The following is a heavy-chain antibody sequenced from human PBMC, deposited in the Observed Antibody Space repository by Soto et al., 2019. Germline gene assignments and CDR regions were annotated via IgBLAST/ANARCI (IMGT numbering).Heavy chain of an antibody. CDR2: INPNSGGT. J-gene: IGHJ6*02. CDR1: GYTFTGYY. V-gene: IGHV1-2*02. CDR3: ARERPYYYYGMDV. Sequence: ASVKVSCKASGYTFTGYYMHWVRQTPGQGLEWMGWINPNSGGTNYAQKFQGRVTMTRDTSISTAYMELSRLRSDDTAVYYCARERPYYYYGMDVWGQGTTVTVS.